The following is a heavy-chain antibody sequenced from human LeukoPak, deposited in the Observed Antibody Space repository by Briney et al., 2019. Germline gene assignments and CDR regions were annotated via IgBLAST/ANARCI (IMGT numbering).Heavy chain of an antibody. J-gene: IGHJ4*02. D-gene: IGHD6-19*01. CDR2: IIPIFGTA. CDR3: ARDASGSGWLDY. CDR1: GGTFSSYA. Sequence: GASVKVSCKASGGTFSSYAISWVRQAPGQGLEWMGRIIPIFGTANYAQKFQGRVTITTDESTSTAYMELSSLRSEDTAVYYCARDASGSGWLDYWGQGTLVTVSS. V-gene: IGHV1-69*05.